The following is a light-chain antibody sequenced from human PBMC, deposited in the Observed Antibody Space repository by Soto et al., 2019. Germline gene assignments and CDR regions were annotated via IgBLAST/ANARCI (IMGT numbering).Light chain of an antibody. V-gene: IGKV1-6*01. CDR1: QGIRND. CDR2: AAS. J-gene: IGKJ2*01. CDR3: LQDYNYPYT. Sequence: AIQMTQSPPSLSASVGDRVTITCRASQGIRNDLAWYQQKPGKAPKLLIYAASNLQGGVPSRFSGRGSGRDFTLTISSLQPEDFATYYWLQDYNYPYTFGQGTKLEIK.